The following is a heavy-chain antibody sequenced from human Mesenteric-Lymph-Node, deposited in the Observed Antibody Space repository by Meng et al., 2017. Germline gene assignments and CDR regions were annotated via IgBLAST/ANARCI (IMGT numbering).Heavy chain of an antibody. CDR3: TTDLKYYYDSSGYYERIDY. J-gene: IGHJ4*02. D-gene: IGHD3-22*01. CDR2: IKSKTDGGTT. CDR1: GFTFSNAW. V-gene: IGHV3-15*01. Sequence: GESLKISCAASGFTFSNAWMSWVRQAPGKGLEWVGRIKSKTDGGTTDYAAPVKGRFTISRDDSKNTLYLQMNSLKTEDTAVYYCTTDLKYYYDSSGYYERIDYWGQGTLVTVSS.